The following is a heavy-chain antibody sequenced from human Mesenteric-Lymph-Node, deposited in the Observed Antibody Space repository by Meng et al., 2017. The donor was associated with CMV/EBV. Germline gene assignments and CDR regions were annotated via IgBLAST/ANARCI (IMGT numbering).Heavy chain of an antibody. CDR1: GFTFSSYG. D-gene: IGHD5-24*01. CDR3: ASEERGYFDY. CDR2: IQYDGSNK. Sequence: GGSLKISCAASGFTFSSYGMLWVRQAPGKGLEWVAFIQYDGSNKYYADSVKGRFTISRDNSKNTLYLQMNSLRAEDTAVYYCASEERGYFDYWGQGTLVTVSS. V-gene: IGHV3-30*02. J-gene: IGHJ4*02.